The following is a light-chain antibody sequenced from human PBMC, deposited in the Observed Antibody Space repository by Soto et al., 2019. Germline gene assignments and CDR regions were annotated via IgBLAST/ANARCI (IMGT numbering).Light chain of an antibody. CDR1: QSVTNTY. Sequence: ENVLTQSPGTVSLSPGERATLSCRASQSVTNTYLAWFQQKPGQAPRLLIYGASSRAIGVPDRFSGSGSGTDFTLTISRLEPEDFAVYYCQQYGTTPLTFGGGTNVE. CDR2: GAS. V-gene: IGKV3-20*01. CDR3: QQYGTTPLT. J-gene: IGKJ4*01.